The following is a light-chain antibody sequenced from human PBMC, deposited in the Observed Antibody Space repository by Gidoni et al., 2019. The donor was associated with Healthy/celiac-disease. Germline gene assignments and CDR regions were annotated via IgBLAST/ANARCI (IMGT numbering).Light chain of an antibody. CDR2: SNN. Sequence: QSVLTQPPSSSGTPVQRVTISCSGSSSNLGSNTVHWYQQLPGTAPKLLIYSNNQRPSGVPDRFSGSKSGTSASLAISGLQSEDEADYYCAAWDDSLNGVVFGGGTKLTVL. V-gene: IGLV1-44*01. J-gene: IGLJ2*01. CDR1: SSNLGSNT. CDR3: AAWDDSLNGVV.